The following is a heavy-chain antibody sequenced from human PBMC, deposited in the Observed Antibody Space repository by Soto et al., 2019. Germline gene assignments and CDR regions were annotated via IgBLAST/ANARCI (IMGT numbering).Heavy chain of an antibody. D-gene: IGHD6-19*01. CDR1: GFTFSSSG. J-gene: IGHJ4*02. CDR2: ISFDGSNK. CDR3: AKDASGSTLPYYFDY. Sequence: SLRLSCAASGFTFSSSGMHWVRQAPCKGLEWVAVISFDGSNKYYADSVKGRFTISRDNSKNTLWLQMTSLGGDDTAVYFCAKDASGSTLPYYFDYWGQGTLVTVSS. V-gene: IGHV3-30*18.